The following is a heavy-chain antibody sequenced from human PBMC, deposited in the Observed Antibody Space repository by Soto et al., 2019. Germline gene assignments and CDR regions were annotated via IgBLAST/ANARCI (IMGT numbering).Heavy chain of an antibody. D-gene: IGHD3-9*01. V-gene: IGHV4-30-2*01. CDR3: ASYILTGYHAAFDI. Sequence: TLSLTCAVSGGSISSGGYSWSWIRQPPGKGLEWIGYIHHSGSTYYNPSLKSRVTISVDRSKNQFSLRLSSVTAADTAVYYCASYILTGYHAAFDIWGQGTMVTVSS. CDR1: GGSISSGGYS. CDR2: IHHSGST. J-gene: IGHJ3*02.